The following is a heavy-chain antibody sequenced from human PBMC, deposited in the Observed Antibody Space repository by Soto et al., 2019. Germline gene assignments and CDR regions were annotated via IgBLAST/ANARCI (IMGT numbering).Heavy chain of an antibody. CDR3: ARGVGTDWGLDYYYYMDV. Sequence: ASVKVSCKASGGTFSSYAISWVRQAPGQGLEWMGGIIPIFGTANYAQKFQGRVTITADESTSTAYMELSSLRSEDTAVYYCARGVGTDWGLDYYYYMDVWGKGTTVTVSS. J-gene: IGHJ6*03. CDR1: GGTFSSYA. D-gene: IGHD7-27*01. CDR2: IIPIFGTA. V-gene: IGHV1-69*13.